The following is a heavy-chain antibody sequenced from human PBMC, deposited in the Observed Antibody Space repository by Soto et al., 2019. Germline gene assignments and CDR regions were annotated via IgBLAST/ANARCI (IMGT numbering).Heavy chain of an antibody. V-gene: IGHV3-30*18. Sequence: QVQLVESGGDVVQPGRSLRLSCAASGFSFSSYGMHWVRQAPGKGLEWMAVISYDGSNTYYGDSVKGRFTISRDNSKNTLYLQMNSLGAEDTAVYYCAKDMVRGVIGWFDPWGQGTLVTVSS. CDR2: ISYDGSNT. J-gene: IGHJ5*02. CDR1: GFSFSSYG. CDR3: AKDMVRGVIGWFDP. D-gene: IGHD3-10*01.